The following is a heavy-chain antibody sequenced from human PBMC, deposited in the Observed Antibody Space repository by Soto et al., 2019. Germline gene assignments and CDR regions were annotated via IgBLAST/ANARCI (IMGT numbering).Heavy chain of an antibody. CDR3: VRDGVYGGYDPDY. CDR2: ISSSSSTI. J-gene: IGHJ4*02. CDR1: GFTFSSYS. D-gene: IGHD5-12*01. Sequence: EVQLVESGGGLVQPGGSLRLSCAASGFTFSSYSMDWVRQAPGTGLEWVSYISSSSSTIYYADSVKGRFTISRDNAKNSLYLQMNSLRDEDTAVYYCVRDGVYGGYDPDYCGQGTLVTVSS. V-gene: IGHV3-48*02.